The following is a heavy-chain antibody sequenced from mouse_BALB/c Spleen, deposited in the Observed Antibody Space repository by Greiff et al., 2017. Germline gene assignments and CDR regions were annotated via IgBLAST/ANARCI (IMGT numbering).Heavy chain of an antibody. Sequence: VQLQQSGPSLVKPSQTLSLTCSVTGDSITSGYWNWIRKFPGNKLEYMGYISYSGSTYYNPSLKSRISITRDTSKNQYYLQLNSVTTEDTATYYCARGIYYGPYAMDYWGQGTSVTVSS. CDR2: ISYSGST. V-gene: IGHV3-8*02. D-gene: IGHD2-1*01. J-gene: IGHJ4*01. CDR3: ARGIYYGPYAMDY. CDR1: GDSITSGY.